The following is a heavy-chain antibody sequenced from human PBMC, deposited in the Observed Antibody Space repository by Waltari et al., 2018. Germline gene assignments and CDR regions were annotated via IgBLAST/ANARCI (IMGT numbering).Heavy chain of an antibody. V-gene: IGHV4-59*11. Sequence: QVQLQESGPGLVKPSETLSLICSVSGGSISTHFWGWIRQPPGKTLEWIGNICSSGSTNYNPSLTSRVTISLDMSKNQFSLKLRSVSAADTAVYYCARASYGSGSSWFDPWGQGNLVTVSS. J-gene: IGHJ5*02. CDR1: GGSISTHF. CDR3: ARASYGSGSSWFDP. D-gene: IGHD3-10*01. CDR2: ICSSGST.